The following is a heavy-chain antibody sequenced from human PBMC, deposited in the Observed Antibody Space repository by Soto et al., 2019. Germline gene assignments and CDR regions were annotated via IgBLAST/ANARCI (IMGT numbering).Heavy chain of an antibody. Sequence: EVQLVESGGALVQPGGSLRLSCAASGFTFSSYWMHWFRQAPGTGLVWVSRINSDGSSTSYADSVKGRFTISRDNAKNTLYLQMNSLRAEDTAVYYCARTSLVVAAATREDYWGQGTLVTVSS. V-gene: IGHV3-74*01. D-gene: IGHD2-15*01. J-gene: IGHJ4*02. CDR2: INSDGSST. CDR1: GFTFSSYW. CDR3: ARTSLVVAAATREDY.